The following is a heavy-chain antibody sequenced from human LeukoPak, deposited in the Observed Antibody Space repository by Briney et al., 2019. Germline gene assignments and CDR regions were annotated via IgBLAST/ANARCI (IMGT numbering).Heavy chain of an antibody. V-gene: IGHV4-59*01. CDR3: VRGGIPVRLLNWFDP. CDR1: GGSISSYY. D-gene: IGHD6-6*01. Sequence: PSETLSLTCTVSGGSISSYYWSWIRQPPGKGLEWIGYIYYSGSANYNPSLKSRVAISVDTSKNQFSLKLSSVTAADTAVYYCVRGGIPVRLLNWFDPWSQGILVTVSS. J-gene: IGHJ5*02. CDR2: IYYSGSA.